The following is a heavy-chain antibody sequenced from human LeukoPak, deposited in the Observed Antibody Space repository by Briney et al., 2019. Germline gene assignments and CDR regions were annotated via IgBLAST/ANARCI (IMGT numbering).Heavy chain of an antibody. D-gene: IGHD3-22*01. V-gene: IGHV3-30-3*01. CDR3: ARDKIGTMIVVVMYYFDY. J-gene: IGHJ4*02. CDR2: ISYDGSNK. Sequence: GGSLRLSCAASGFTFSSYAMHWVRQAPGKGLEWVAVISYDGSNKYYADSVKGRFTISRDNSKNTLYLQMSSPRAEDTAVYYCARDKIGTMIVVVMYYFDYWGQGTLVTVSS. CDR1: GFTFSSYA.